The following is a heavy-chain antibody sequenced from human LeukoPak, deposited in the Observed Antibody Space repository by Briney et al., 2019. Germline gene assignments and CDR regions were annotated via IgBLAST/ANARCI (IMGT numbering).Heavy chain of an antibody. CDR1: GFTFSNYA. V-gene: IGHV3-23*01. J-gene: IGHJ6*02. Sequence: GGSLRLSCAASGFTFSNYAMSWVRQAPGKGLEWVSSLNGRGDSPYYADSVKGRFTISRDNSKNTLYLQMNSLRAEDTAVYYCAKDSGYDFSYYYYGMDVWGQGTTVTVSS. CDR3: AKDSGYDFSYYYYGMDV. D-gene: IGHD5-12*01. CDR2: LNGRGDSP.